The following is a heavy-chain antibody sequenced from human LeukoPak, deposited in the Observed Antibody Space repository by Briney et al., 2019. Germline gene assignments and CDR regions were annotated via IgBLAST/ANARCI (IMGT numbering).Heavy chain of an antibody. Sequence: SETLSLTCTVSGGSISSSSYYWGWIRQPPGKGLEWIGSIYYSGSTYYNPSLKSRVTISVDTSKNQFSLKLSSVTAADTAVYYCARQNNWGTYYFDYWGQGTLVTVSS. CDR1: GGSISSSSYY. CDR2: IYYSGST. CDR3: ARQNNWGTYYFDY. D-gene: IGHD7-27*01. J-gene: IGHJ4*02. V-gene: IGHV4-39*01.